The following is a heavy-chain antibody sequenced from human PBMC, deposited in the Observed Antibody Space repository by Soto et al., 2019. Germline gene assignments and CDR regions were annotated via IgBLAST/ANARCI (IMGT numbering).Heavy chain of an antibody. J-gene: IGHJ1*01. V-gene: IGHV1-46*03. CDR2: INPSGGST. D-gene: IGHD2-15*01. Sequence: QVQLVQSGAEVKKPGASVKVSCKASGYSFITYYLHWVRQAPGQGLEWMAIINPSGGSTTYAPKFQCRVTLTRDTSTSTVYLELSSLKSDDTALYYCATYCSGSNCPGLWNWGQGTLVTVSS. CDR3: ATYCSGSNCPGLWN. CDR1: GYSFITYY.